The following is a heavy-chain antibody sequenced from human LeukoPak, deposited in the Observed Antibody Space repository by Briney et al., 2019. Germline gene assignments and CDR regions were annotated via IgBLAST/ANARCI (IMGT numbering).Heavy chain of an antibody. CDR1: GYTFTSYD. CDR2: MNPNSGNT. D-gene: IGHD2-2*01. Sequence: ASVKVSCKASGYTFTSYDINWVRQATGQGLEWMGWMNPNSGNTGYAQKFQGRVTMTRNTSISTAYMELSSLRSEDTAVYYCAREGGYCSSTSCPPSYSAWGQGTLVTVSS. CDR3: AREGGYCSSTSCPPSYSA. V-gene: IGHV1-8*01. J-gene: IGHJ4*02.